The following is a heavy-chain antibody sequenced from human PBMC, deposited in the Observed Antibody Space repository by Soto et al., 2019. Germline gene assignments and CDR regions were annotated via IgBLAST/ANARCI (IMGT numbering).Heavy chain of an antibody. V-gene: IGHV2-5*02. CDR1: GFSLSTSGVG. J-gene: IGHJ6*02. CDR2: IYWDDDK. CDR3: AHSPAHSGYGMYYYDGMDV. Sequence: QITLKESGPTLVKPTQTLTLTCTFSGFSLSTSGVGVGWIRQPPGKALEWLALIYWDDDKRYSPSLKSRLTITKDTSKNQVVLTMTNMDPVDTATYYCAHSPAHSGYGMYYYDGMDVWGQGTTVTVSS. D-gene: IGHD5-12*01.